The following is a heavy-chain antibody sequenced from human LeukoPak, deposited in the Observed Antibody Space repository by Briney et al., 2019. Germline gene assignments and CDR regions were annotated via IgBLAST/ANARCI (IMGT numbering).Heavy chain of an antibody. CDR2: INPNSCAT. D-gene: IGHD3-16*01. CDR3: VRDLMTTQTWDFDY. J-gene: IGHJ4*02. CDR1: GYTFTGYY. V-gene: IGHV1-2*02. Sequence: GASVKVSCKGSGYTFTGYYMHWVRQAPGQGLEWMAWINPNSCATNYAQRFQGRVTVTRDTSISTAYMELSSLESDDTAMYYCVRDLMTTQTWDFDYWGQGTLVSVSS.